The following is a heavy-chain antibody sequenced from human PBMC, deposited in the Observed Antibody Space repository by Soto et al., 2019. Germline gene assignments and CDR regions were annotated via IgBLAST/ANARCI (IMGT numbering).Heavy chain of an antibody. V-gene: IGHV6-1*01. J-gene: IGHJ6*03. CDR1: GDSVSSNSAA. CDR2: TYYRTRWAY. CDR3: AVTTSHYFYYMAV. D-gene: IGHD4-17*01. Sequence: QVQLQESGPGLVKPSQTLSLTCVISGDSVSSNSAAWNWIRQSPSRGLEWLGRTYYRTRWAYDYAVAGRSRITANPDTSTNQFSLQLTSVPPEATAVYYCAVTTSHYFYYMAVWGKGTTVTVSS.